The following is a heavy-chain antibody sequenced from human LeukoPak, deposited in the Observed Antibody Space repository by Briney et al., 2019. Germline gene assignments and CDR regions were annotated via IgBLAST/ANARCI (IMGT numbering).Heavy chain of an antibody. D-gene: IGHD3-10*01. V-gene: IGHV3-20*04. CDR2: IDWNGGST. Sequence: PGGSLRLSCAASGFTFDDYGMSWVRQAPGKGLEWVSGIDWNGGSTGYADSVKGRFTISRDNAKNSLYLQMNSLRAEDTAFYYCARGEGLLWFGESSWGQGTLVTVSS. J-gene: IGHJ4*02. CDR3: ARGEGLLWFGESS. CDR1: GFTFDDYG.